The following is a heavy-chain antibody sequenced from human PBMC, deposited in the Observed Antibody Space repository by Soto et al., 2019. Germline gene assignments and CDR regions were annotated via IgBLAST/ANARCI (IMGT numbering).Heavy chain of an antibody. CDR3: ARDRSGSQYGMDV. J-gene: IGHJ6*02. D-gene: IGHD1-26*01. CDR2: IYSSGST. V-gene: IGHV4-4*07. Sequence: SETLSLTCTVSGGSISGYCWSWIRQPAGKGLEWIGRIYSSGSTNYNPSLNSRITMSVDTSKNQFSLKLSSVTAADTAVYYCARDRSGSQYGMDVWGQGTKVTVSS. CDR1: GGSISGYC.